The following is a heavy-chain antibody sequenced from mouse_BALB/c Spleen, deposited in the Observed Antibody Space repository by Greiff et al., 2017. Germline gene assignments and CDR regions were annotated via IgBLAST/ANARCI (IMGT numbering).Heavy chain of an antibody. Sequence: VQLQQSGAELVRPGALVKLSCKASGFNIKDYYMHWVKQRPEQGLEWIGWIDPENGNTIYDPKFQGKASITADTSSNTAYLQLSSLTSEDTAFYYCTRAYGSSYAIDYWGQGTSVTVSS. CDR2: IDPENGNT. CDR3: TRAYGSSYAIDY. V-gene: IGHV14-1*02. CDR1: GFNIKDYY. J-gene: IGHJ4*01. D-gene: IGHD1-1*01.